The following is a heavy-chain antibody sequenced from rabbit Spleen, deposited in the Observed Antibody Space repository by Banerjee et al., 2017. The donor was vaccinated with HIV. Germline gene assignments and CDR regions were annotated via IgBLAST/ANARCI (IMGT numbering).Heavy chain of an antibody. CDR3: ARGSATMTMVITGYYFNL. D-gene: IGHD2-1*01. CDR1: GFSFSSSYY. V-gene: IGHV1S45*01. CDR2: IYGGDGVST. J-gene: IGHJ4*01. Sequence: EQLEESGRGLVQPEGSLTLTCTASGFSFSSSYYMCWVRQAPGKGLEWIACIYGGDGVSTVYANWAKGRFTISKTSSTTVTLQMTSLTAADTATYFCARGSATMTMVITGYYFNLWGPGTLVTVS.